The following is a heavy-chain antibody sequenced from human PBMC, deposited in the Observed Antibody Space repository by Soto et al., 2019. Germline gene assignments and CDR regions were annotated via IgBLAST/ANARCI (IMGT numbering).Heavy chain of an antibody. CDR1: GYTFTSYG. CDR2: ISAYNGNT. V-gene: IGHV1-18*01. J-gene: IGHJ4*02. D-gene: IGHD6-13*01. Sequence: QVQLVQSGAEVKKPGASVKVSCKASGYTFTSYGISWVRQAPGQGLEWMGWISAYNGNTNYAQKLQGRATRTTDTSTSTGYMERRSLRSGDTGVYYCGRESSSSCHDYWGQGTLVTVSS. CDR3: GRESSSSCHDY.